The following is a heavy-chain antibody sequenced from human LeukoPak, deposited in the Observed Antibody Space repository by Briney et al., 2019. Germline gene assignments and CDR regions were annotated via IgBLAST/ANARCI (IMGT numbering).Heavy chain of an antibody. CDR3: ATFPGMATTTVDY. V-gene: IGHV1-24*01. CDR1: GYTFTSYG. D-gene: IGHD5-24*01. Sequence: ASVKVSCKASGYTFTSYGISWVRQAPGKGLEWMGGFDPEDGETIYAQKFQGRVTMTEDTSTDTAYMELSSLRSEDTAVYYCATFPGMATTTVDYWGQGTLVTVSS. CDR2: FDPEDGET. J-gene: IGHJ4*02.